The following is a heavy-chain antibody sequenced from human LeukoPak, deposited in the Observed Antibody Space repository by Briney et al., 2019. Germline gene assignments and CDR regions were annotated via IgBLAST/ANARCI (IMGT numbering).Heavy chain of an antibody. J-gene: IGHJ3*02. Sequence: TSETLSLTCTVSGGSISSNNYSWGWIRQPPGKGLEWLGSMSYTWNTYNNPSLKSRVTISVDTSKNQFSLRLSSVTAADTAVHFCTRGPQGSSTWYPIWGQGTMVTVSS. D-gene: IGHD6-13*01. CDR3: TRGPQGSSTWYPI. CDR2: MSYTWNT. V-gene: IGHV4-39*01. CDR1: GGSISSNNYS.